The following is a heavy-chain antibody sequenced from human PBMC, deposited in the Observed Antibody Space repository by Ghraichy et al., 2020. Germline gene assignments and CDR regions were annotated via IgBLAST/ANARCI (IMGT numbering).Heavy chain of an antibody. V-gene: IGHV3-21*01. Sequence: ESLNISCEASGFTFSTYSMNWVRQAPGKRLEWVSSISSTSFYIYYADSLQGRFTISRDNAKNSLYLQMNSLRAEDTAVYYCARESTNSGTPDYWGQGTLVTVSS. D-gene: IGHD6-13*01. J-gene: IGHJ4*02. CDR3: ARESTNSGTPDY. CDR1: GFTFSTYS. CDR2: ISSTSFYI.